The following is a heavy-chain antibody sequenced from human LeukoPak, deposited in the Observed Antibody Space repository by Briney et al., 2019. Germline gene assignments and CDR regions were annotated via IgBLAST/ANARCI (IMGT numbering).Heavy chain of an antibody. J-gene: IGHJ3*02. CDR2: IGGSSSPI. V-gene: IGHV3-48*02. CDR3: ARDLSWAFDI. Sequence: GGSLRLSCAASGFTFSTYSMNWVRQAPGKGLEWLSYIGGSSSPIYYADSVKGRFTISRDDAKNSLYLQMNSLRDEDTAIYYCARDLSWAFDIWGQGTMVTVSS. CDR1: GFTFSTYS.